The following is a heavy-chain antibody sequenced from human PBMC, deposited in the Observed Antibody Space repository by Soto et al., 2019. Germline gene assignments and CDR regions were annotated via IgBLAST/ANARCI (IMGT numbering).Heavy chain of an antibody. CDR1: GYSFTSYW. D-gene: IGHD2-2*01. V-gene: IGHV5-51*01. CDR2: IYPGDSDT. J-gene: IGHJ4*02. Sequence: PGESLKISCKGSGYSFTSYWIGWVRQMPGKGLEWMGIIYPGDSDTRYSPSFQGQVTISADKSISTAYLQWSSLKASDTAMYYCARHLGDYCSSTSCFIDYWGQGTLVTVSS. CDR3: ARHLGDYCSSTSCFIDY.